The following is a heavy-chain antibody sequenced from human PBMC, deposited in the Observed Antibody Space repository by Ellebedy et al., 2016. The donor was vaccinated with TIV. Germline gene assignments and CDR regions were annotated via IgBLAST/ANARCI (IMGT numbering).Heavy chain of an antibody. J-gene: IGHJ4*02. V-gene: IGHV3-7*01. Sequence: GESLKISCVASGFTLSSYWMSWVRQAPGKGLEWVANIKQDGSEKYYVDSVKGRFTISRDKAKNSLYLQMNSLRAEDTAVYYCALVSSDYWGQGTLVTVSS. CDR3: ALVSSDY. CDR2: IKQDGSEK. CDR1: GFTLSSYW.